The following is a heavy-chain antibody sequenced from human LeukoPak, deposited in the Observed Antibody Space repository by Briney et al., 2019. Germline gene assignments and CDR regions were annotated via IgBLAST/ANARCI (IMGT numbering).Heavy chain of an antibody. J-gene: IGHJ4*02. D-gene: IGHD3-22*01. Sequence: PSETLSLTCAVYGGCFSGYYWSWIRQPPGKGLEWIGEINHSGGTNYNPSLKSRVTISVDTSKNQFSLKLSSVTAADTAVYYCARAGYDSSGYYPWAFDYWGQGTLVTVSS. CDR1: GGCFSGYY. CDR2: INHSGGT. V-gene: IGHV4-34*01. CDR3: ARAGYDSSGYYPWAFDY.